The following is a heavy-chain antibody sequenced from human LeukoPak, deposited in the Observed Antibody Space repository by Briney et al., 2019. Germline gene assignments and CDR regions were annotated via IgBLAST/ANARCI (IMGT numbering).Heavy chain of an antibody. CDR3: ARDTHKYDSSGYYYYYYGMDV. Sequence: SQTLSLTCTVSGDSISSDSYNWNWIRQPAGKGLEWIGRIHISGSTNHNPSLKSRVTLSVDTSKNQFSLKLSSVTAADTSVYYCARDTHKYDSSGYYYYYYGMDVWGQGTTVTVSS. V-gene: IGHV4-61*02. CDR2: IHISGST. CDR1: GDSISSDSYN. J-gene: IGHJ6*02. D-gene: IGHD3-22*01.